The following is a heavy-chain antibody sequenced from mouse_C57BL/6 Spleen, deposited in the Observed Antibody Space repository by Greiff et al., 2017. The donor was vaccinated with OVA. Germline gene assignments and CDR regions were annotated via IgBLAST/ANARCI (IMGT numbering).Heavy chain of an antibody. J-gene: IGHJ4*01. CDR2: FHPYNDDT. CDR3: ARGVDDYENYYAMDY. V-gene: IGHV1-47*01. CDR1: GYTFTTYP. D-gene: IGHD2-4*01. Sequence: VQLQQSGAELVKPGASVKMSCKASGYTFTTYPIEWMKQNHGQSLEWIGNFHPYNDDTKYNEKFKGKATLTVEKSSSTVYLELSRLTSDDSAVYYCARGVDDYENYYAMDYWGQGTSVTVSS.